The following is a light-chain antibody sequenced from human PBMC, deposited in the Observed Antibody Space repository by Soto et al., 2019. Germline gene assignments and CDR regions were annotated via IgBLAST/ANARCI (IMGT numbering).Light chain of an antibody. CDR2: GAS. CDR3: QQYDNWPQT. CDR1: QSVSSD. V-gene: IGKV3-15*01. J-gene: IGKJ1*01. Sequence: EIVMTQSPATLSVSPGDRATLSCRASQSVSSDLAWYQHKPGQAPRLLIYGASTRATGIPARFSGRGSGTEFTLTISSLQSVDFAVYYCQQYDNWPQTFGQGTKVDIK.